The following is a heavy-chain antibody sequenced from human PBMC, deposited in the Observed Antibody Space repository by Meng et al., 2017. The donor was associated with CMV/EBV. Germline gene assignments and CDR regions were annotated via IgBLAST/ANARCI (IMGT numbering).Heavy chain of an antibody. D-gene: IGHD1-26*01. CDR1: GLTLSSYS. J-gene: IGHJ4*02. CDR2: ISSSSTYM. Sequence: GGSLRLSCEVSGLTLSSYSMNWVRQAPGNGLEWVSSISSSSTYMYYADSVKGRFTISRDNAKNSLYLQTNSLRAEDTAVYFCAREKGTGDVVGATGNCDYWGRGTLVTVSS. V-gene: IGHV3-21*01. CDR3: AREKGTGDVVGATGNCDY.